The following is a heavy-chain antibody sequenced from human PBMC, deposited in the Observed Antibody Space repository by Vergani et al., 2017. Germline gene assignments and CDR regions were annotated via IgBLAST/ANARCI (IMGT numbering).Heavy chain of an antibody. Sequence: QVQLPQWGAGLLKPSETLSLTCAVYGGSFSGYYWSWIRQPPGKGWEWVGEINNSGSTNYNPSLSSRVTISVDTSNTQFSLKLSSVTAADTAVYYCARGRIQLWLQRGGYFDRWGRGTLVTVSS. V-gene: IGHV4-34*01. CDR3: ARGRIQLWLQRGGYFDR. D-gene: IGHD5-18*01. J-gene: IGHJ2*01. CDR2: INNSGST. CDR1: GGSFSGYY.